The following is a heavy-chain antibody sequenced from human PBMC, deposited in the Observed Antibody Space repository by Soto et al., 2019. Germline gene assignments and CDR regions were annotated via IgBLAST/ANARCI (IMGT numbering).Heavy chain of an antibody. D-gene: IGHD3-16*01. J-gene: IGHJ6*02. Sequence: GGSLCLSCAASGFTFSDSWMDWVRQAPGKGPEWVANIKHDGSENNYLSSVKRRFTISRDNAKNSLYLQINILRAEDPAVYYCASLGRHGWGQGTTVTVSS. V-gene: IGHV3-7*01. CDR1: GFTFSDSW. CDR2: IKHDGSEN. CDR3: ASLGRHG.